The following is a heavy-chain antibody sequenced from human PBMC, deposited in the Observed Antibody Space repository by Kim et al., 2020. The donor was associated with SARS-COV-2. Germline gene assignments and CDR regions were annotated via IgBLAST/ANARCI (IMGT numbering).Heavy chain of an antibody. CDR1: GGPFSSYA. J-gene: IGHJ4*02. CDR2: IIPIFGTA. D-gene: IGHD2-15*01. CDR3: AAPPKHCSGGSCYSGAFDY. V-gene: IGHV1-69*13. Sequence: SVKVSCKASGGPFSSYAISWVRQAPGQGLEWMGGIIPIFGTANYAQKFQGRVTITADESTSTAYMELSSLRSEDTAVYYCAAPPKHCSGGSCYSGAFDYWGQGTLVTVSS.